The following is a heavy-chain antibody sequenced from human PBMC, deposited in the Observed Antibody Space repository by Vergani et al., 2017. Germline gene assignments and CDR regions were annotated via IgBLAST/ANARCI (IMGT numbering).Heavy chain of an antibody. J-gene: IGHJ4*02. CDR3: ARVLGYCNSASCQEY. Sequence: EVHLLESGGGLVQSGGSLRLSCAASGFTFSNSAVSWVRQAPGRGLAWVSSISGPGLSTYYADSVKGRFSISRDNAKNTLYLQMNSLRAEDTAVYYCARVLGYCNSASCQEYWGQGTLVTVSS. CDR2: ISGPGLST. CDR1: GFTFSNSA. V-gene: IGHV3-23*01. D-gene: IGHD2-2*01.